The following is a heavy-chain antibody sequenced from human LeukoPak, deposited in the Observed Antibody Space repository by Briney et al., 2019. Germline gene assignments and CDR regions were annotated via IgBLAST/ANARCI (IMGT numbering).Heavy chain of an antibody. D-gene: IGHD6-13*01. CDR1: GGTFSSYA. V-gene: IGHV1-69*04. J-gene: IGHJ5*02. CDR3: AREGQQLVPGNWFDP. Sequence: SVKVSCKASGGTFSSYAISWVRQAPGQGLEWMGRIIPILGIANYAQKFQGRVTITADKSTSTAYMELSSLRSEDTAVYYCAREGQQLVPGNWFDPWGQGTLVTVSS. CDR2: IIPILGIA.